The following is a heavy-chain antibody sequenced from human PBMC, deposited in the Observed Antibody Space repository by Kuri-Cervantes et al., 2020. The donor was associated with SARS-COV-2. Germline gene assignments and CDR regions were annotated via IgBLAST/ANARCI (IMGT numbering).Heavy chain of an antibody. CDR1: GFTFSSYS. CDR2: ISSDSSHT. J-gene: IGHJ3*02. V-gene: IGHV3-21*05. Sequence: GGSLRLSCAASGFTFSSYSMSWIRQAPGKGLEWVSYISSDSSHTNNAESVKGRFTISRDNAKNSLYLQMNSLRAEDTAVYYCARLVFVDAFDIWGQGTMVTVSS. D-gene: IGHD2-2*01. CDR3: ARLVFVDAFDI.